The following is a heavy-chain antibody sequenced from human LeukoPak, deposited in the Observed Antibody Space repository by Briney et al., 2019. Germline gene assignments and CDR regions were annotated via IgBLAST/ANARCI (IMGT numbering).Heavy chain of an antibody. D-gene: IGHD3-10*01. J-gene: IGHJ3*02. CDR1: GGSISRYY. CDR3: ARPIPYGSGSIDAFDI. V-gene: IGHV4-4*07. CDR2: SYTSGST. Sequence: SETLSLTCTGCGGSISRYYWSWLGQPAGKGLEGIGRSYTSGSTNYNPSLTSRVTMSVDTSKNQFSLKLSSVTAADTAVYYCARPIPYGSGSIDAFDIWGQGTMVTVSS.